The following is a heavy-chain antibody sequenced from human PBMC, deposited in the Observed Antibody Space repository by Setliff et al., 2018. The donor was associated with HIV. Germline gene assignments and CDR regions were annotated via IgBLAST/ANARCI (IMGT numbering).Heavy chain of an antibody. J-gene: IGHJ6*03. CDR3: ARDGYYNSWSGYGYYYYYMDV. CDR1: GYTFTSYD. D-gene: IGHD3-3*01. CDR2: MMPSSGNT. V-gene: IGHV1-8*02. Sequence: GASVKVSCKASGYTFTSYDINWVRQATGQGLEWMGWMMPSSGNTGYAQKFQGRLTMTRNTSISTAYMELSSLRSEDTAVYYCARDGYYNSWSGYGYYYYYMDVWGKGTTVTVSS.